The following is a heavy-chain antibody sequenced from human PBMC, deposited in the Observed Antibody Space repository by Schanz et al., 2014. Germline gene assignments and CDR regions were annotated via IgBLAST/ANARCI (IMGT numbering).Heavy chain of an antibody. D-gene: IGHD3-10*01. CDR2: FIPILDVG. CDR3: ARGIITMVRGGDVGAFDM. V-gene: IGHV1-69*02. CDR1: RSTFSSYT. Sequence: QVQLVQSGAEVKKPGSSVKVSCKASRSTFSSYTISWVRQARGQGLEWVGRFIPILDVGNYAQQFQGRVTFTADRSTSTAYMELSSLRSEDTAVYYCARGIITMVRGGDVGAFDMWGQGTMVTVSS. J-gene: IGHJ3*02.